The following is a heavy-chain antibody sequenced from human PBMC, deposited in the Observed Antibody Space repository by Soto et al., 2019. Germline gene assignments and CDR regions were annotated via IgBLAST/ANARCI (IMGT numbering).Heavy chain of an antibody. V-gene: IGHV3-66*01. CDR3: ARAYYGEIYYYYYMDV. CDR2: IYSGGST. Sequence: GGSLRLSCAASGFTVSSNYMSWVRQAPGKGLEWVSVIYSGGSTYYADSVKGRFTISRDNSKNTLYLQMNRLRAEDTAVYYCARAYYGEIYYYYYMDVWGKGTTVTVSS. J-gene: IGHJ6*03. D-gene: IGHD4-17*01. CDR1: GFTVSSNY.